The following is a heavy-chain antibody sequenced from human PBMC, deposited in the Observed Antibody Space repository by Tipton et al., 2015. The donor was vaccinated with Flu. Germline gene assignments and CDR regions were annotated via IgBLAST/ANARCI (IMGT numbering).Heavy chain of an antibody. CDR2: VKQDGGEK. Sequence: LSLTCEVSGFTFKSYWMSWVRQTPGKGLEWVANVKQDGGEKHYVDSVKGRFTISRDTARNSLYLQMNSLRAEDTTVYFCARDGPPYSPTSGWFDPWGQGTLVTVSS. V-gene: IGHV3-7*01. CDR3: ARDGPPYSPTSGWFDP. D-gene: IGHD1-26*01. J-gene: IGHJ5*02. CDR1: GFTFKSYW.